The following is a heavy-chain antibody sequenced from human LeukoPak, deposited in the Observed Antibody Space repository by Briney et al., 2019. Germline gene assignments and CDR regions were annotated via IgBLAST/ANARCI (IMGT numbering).Heavy chain of an antibody. CDR1: GGSVSSYY. CDR3: KEVDY. J-gene: IGHJ4*02. V-gene: IGHV4-59*02. CDR2: IYYSGST. Sequence: KTSETLSLTCTVSGGSVSSYYWSWIRQPPGKGLEWIGYIYYSGSTYYNPSLRSRVTISVDTSKNQFSLKLSSVTAADTAVYYCKEVDYWGQGTLVTVSS.